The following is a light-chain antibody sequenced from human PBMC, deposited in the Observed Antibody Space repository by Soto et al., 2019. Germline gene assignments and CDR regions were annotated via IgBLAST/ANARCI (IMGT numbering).Light chain of an antibody. CDR3: QHYNNWPR. CDR2: GAS. V-gene: IGKV3-15*01. Sequence: EIVMTQSPATLSVSPGERATLSCRASQSVSSKLAWYQQKPGQAPRLLIYGASTRATGVPARFSGSGSGTEFTLTISSLQSEDFALYYCQHYNNWPRFGGGTKVEIK. CDR1: QSVSSK. J-gene: IGKJ4*01.